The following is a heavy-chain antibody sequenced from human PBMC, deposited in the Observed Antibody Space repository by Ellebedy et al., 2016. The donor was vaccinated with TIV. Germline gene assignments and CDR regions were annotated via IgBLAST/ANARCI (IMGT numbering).Heavy chain of an antibody. CDR1: GFTVSSNY. J-gene: IGHJ4*02. Sequence: GESLKISCAASGFTVSSNYMSWVRQAPGKGLEWVSVIYSGGSTYYADSVKGRFTISRDNSKNTRYLQMNSLRAEDTAVYYCARGASWSAITGLDYWGQGTLVTVSS. V-gene: IGHV3-53*01. D-gene: IGHD3-3*01. CDR2: IYSGGST. CDR3: ARGASWSAITGLDY.